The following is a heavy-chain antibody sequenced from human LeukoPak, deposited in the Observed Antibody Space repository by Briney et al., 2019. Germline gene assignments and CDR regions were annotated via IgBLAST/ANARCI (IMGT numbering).Heavy chain of an antibody. J-gene: IGHJ4*02. CDR3: ARDVGYCSSTSCRDY. V-gene: IGHV1-2*02. D-gene: IGHD2-2*01. CDR2: INPNSGGT. Sequence: ASVRVSCKASGYTFTGYYMHWVRQAPGQGLEWMGWINPNSGGTNYAQKFQGRVTMTRDTSISTGYMELSRLRSDDPAVYYCARDVGYCSSTSCRDYWGQGTLVTVSS. CDR1: GYTFTGYY.